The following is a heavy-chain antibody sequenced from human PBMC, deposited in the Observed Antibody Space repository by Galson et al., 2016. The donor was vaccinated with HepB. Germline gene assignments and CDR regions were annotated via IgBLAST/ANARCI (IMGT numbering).Heavy chain of an antibody. CDR2: ISSGSGYI. J-gene: IGHJ2*01. Sequence: SLRLSCAASGFSFNNYAMNWVRQAPGKGLEWVSSISSGSGYIYYADSVQGRFTTSRDNARNFLYLQMNSLRAEDTAVYYCAAFWPAATVWYSDLWGRGTLVTVSS. D-gene: IGHD2-2*01. CDR1: GFSFNNYA. CDR3: AAFWPAATVWYSDL. V-gene: IGHV3-21*01.